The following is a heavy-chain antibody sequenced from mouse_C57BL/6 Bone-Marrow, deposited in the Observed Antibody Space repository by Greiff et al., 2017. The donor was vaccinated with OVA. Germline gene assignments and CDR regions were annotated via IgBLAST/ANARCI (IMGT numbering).Heavy chain of an antibody. V-gene: IGHV1-81*01. D-gene: IGHD3-3*01. J-gene: IGHJ3*01. CDR1: GYTFTSYG. CDR3: AAGPAWFAY. Sequence: VKLMESGAELARPGASVKLSCKASGYTFTSYGISWVKQRTGQGLEWIGEIYPRSGNTYYNEKFKGQATLPADKPSSTAYMELRRLTSEDSAVYFCAAGPAWFAYWGQGTLVTVSA. CDR2: IYPRSGNT.